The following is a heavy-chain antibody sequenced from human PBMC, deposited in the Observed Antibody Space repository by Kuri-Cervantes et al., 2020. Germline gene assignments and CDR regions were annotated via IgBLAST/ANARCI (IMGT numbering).Heavy chain of an antibody. CDR1: GFTFSSYA. CDR2: ISYDGSNK. D-gene: IGHD2/OR15-2a*01. CDR3: ARDREYYYYGMDV. J-gene: IGHJ6*02. V-gene: IGHV3-30-3*01. Sequence: LSLTCAASGFTFSSYAMHWVRQAPGKGLEWVAVISYDGSNKYYADFVKGRFTISRDNSKNTLYLQMNSLRVEDTAVYYCARDREYYYYGMDVWGQGTPVTVSS.